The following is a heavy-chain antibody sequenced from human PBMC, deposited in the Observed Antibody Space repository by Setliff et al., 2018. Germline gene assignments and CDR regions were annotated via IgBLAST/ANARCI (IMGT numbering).Heavy chain of an antibody. V-gene: IGHV1-69*13. D-gene: IGHD6-19*01. Sequence: GASVKVSCKASGGTFSSYVISWVRQAPGQGLEWMGGIIPIFGTANYAQKFQGRVTITADESTSTAYMELSSLRSEDTAVYYCARSGPYGMGAGNSGWYYRDYWGQGALVTVSS. CDR2: IIPIFGTA. J-gene: IGHJ4*02. CDR3: ARSGPYGMGAGNSGWYYRDY. CDR1: GGTFSSYV.